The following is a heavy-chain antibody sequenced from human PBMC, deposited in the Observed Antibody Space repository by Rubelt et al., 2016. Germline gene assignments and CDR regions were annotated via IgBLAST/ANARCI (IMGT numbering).Heavy chain of an antibody. CDR3: ARGDSTSSAGWFDP. V-gene: IGHV4-59*11. CDR1: DSSMNIHS. CDR2: VSDSGRT. D-gene: IGHD6-6*01. Sequence: QVLLQESGPGLVKPSETLSLTCSISDSSMNIHSWSWFRRPPGKGLEWIGFVSDSGRTNYNPSLESRDSLSMDRSKAEFYMNLKSVTASDTAVYYCARGDSTSSAGWFDPWGPGTLVTVSS. J-gene: IGHJ5*02.